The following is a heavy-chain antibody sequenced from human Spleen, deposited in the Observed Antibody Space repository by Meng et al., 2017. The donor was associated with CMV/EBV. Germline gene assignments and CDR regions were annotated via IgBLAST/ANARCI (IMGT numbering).Heavy chain of an antibody. D-gene: IGHD6-13*01. V-gene: IGHV4-39*07. CDR1: ISSSSYY. J-gene: IGHJ5*02. CDR2: IYYRVST. CDR3: ARDEGYSSSWYEFRWLDP. Sequence: ISSSSYYWGWIRQPPGKGLEWIGSIYYRVSTNYNPSLKSRVTISVDTSKNQFSLKLSSVTAADTAVYYCARDEGYSSSWYEFRWLDPWGQGTLVTVSS.